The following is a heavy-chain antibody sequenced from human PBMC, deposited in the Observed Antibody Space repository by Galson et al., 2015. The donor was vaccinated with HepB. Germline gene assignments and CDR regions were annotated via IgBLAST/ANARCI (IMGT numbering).Heavy chain of an antibody. D-gene: IGHD6-13*01. Sequence: SVKVSCKASGGTFSSYAISWVRQAPGQGLEWMGGIIPIFGTANYAQKFQGRVTITADESTSTAYMELSSLRSEDTAVYYCAREVAADLNWFDYWGQGTLVTVSS. V-gene: IGHV1-69*13. CDR1: GGTFSSYA. J-gene: IGHJ4*02. CDR3: AREVAADLNWFDY. CDR2: IIPIFGTA.